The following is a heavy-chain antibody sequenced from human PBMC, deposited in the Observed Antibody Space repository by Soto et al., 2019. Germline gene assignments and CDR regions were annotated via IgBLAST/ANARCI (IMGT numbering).Heavy chain of an antibody. D-gene: IGHD6-13*01. CDR2: IDWDDDK. Sequence: SGPTLVNPTQTLTLTCTFSGFSLSTSGMCVSWIRQPPGKALEWLALIDWDDDKYYSTSLKTRLTISKDTSKNQVVLTMTNMDPVDTATYYCARSYSSSWYGTIPQYHLAYWGQGTLVTVSS. CDR1: GFSLSTSGMC. CDR3: ARSYSSSWYGTIPQYHLAY. J-gene: IGHJ4*02. V-gene: IGHV2-70*01.